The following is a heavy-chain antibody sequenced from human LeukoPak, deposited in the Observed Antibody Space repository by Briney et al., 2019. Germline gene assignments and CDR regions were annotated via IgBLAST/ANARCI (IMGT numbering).Heavy chain of an antibody. CDR3: ARDGVGADGIDY. Sequence: GGSLRLSCAASGFTFSSYEMNWVRQAPGKGLEWLSYISSSGSTIYHADSVKGRFTVSRDNAKNSLYLQMNSLRAEDTAVYYCARDGVGADGIDYWGQGTLVTVSS. CDR2: ISSSGSTI. J-gene: IGHJ4*02. V-gene: IGHV3-48*03. D-gene: IGHD1-26*01. CDR1: GFTFSSYE.